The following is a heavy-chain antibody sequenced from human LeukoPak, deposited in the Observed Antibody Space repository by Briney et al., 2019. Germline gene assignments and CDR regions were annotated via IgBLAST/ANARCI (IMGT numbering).Heavy chain of an antibody. Sequence: ASVKLSCKPSGYTFTGYYMHWVRQAAGQGLEWMGWINSNSRGTNSAQNFQGRVTMTRDTSIRTAYMELSRLRYDDAAVYYSARVGLTMEAYYFDYWGKGTLVTVS. CDR3: ARVGLTMEAYYFDY. D-gene: IGHD3-10*01. CDR2: INSNSRGT. V-gene: IGHV1-2*02. CDR1: GYTFTGYY. J-gene: IGHJ4*02.